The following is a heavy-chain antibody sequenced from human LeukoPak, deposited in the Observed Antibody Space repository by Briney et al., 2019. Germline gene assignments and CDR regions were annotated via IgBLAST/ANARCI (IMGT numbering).Heavy chain of an antibody. D-gene: IGHD3-10*01. J-gene: IGHJ4*02. CDR1: GFTFSSYG. Sequence: PGGSLRLSCAASGFTFSSYGMHWVRQAPGKGLEWVAFIRYDGSNKYYADSVKGRFTISRDNSKNTLYLQINSLRAEDTAIYYCARESQTSYYLGSVYRFLFYFDYWGQGILVTVSS. V-gene: IGHV3-30*02. CDR2: IRYDGSNK. CDR3: ARESQTSYYLGSVYRFLFYFDY.